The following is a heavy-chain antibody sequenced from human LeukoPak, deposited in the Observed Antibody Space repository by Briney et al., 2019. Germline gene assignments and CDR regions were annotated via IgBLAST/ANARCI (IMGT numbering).Heavy chain of an antibody. CDR2: INSDESST. V-gene: IGHV3-74*01. Sequence: GGSLRLSCAASGFTFSTYWMHWVRQAPGKGLVWVSRINSDESSTTYADSVKGRFTISRDNAKSTLYLQMNSLRAEDTAVYYCAKGRRAYCSGGSCFGLWDYWGQGTLVTVSS. CDR1: GFTFSTYW. D-gene: IGHD2-15*01. J-gene: IGHJ4*02. CDR3: AKGRRAYCSGGSCFGLWDY.